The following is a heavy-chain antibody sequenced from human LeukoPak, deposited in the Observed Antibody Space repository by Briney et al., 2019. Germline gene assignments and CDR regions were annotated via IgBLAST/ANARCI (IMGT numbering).Heavy chain of an antibody. CDR2: IYHSGST. CDR3: ATGEWDGSGSYYSYYFDY. CDR1: GGSISSSNW. V-gene: IGHV4-4*02. D-gene: IGHD3-10*01. Sequence: SETLSLTCAVSGGSISSSNWWCWVRPPPGKGLEWVGEIYHSGSTNYSPSVKSRVIISVDKSKKQFSLKLSSVTAADTAVYYCATGEWDGSGSYYSYYFDYWGQGTLVTVSS. J-gene: IGHJ4*02.